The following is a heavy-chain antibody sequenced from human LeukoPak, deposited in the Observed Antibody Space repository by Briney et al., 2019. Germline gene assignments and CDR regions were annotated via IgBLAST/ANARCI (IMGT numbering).Heavy chain of an antibody. CDR3: ARGIAAAVDWFDP. CDR1: GYSISSGYY. D-gene: IGHD6-13*01. CDR2: IYHSGST. J-gene: IGHJ5*02. V-gene: IGHV4-38-2*02. Sequence: SETLSLTCTVSGYSISSGYYWGWIRQPPGKGLEWIGGIYHSGSTYYNPSLKSRVTISVDTSKNQFSLKLSSVTAADTAVYYCARGIAAAVDWFDPWGQGTLVTVSS.